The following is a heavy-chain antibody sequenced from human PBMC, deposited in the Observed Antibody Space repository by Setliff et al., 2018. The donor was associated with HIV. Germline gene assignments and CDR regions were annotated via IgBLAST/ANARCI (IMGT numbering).Heavy chain of an antibody. Sequence: ASVKVSCKASGYTFTSYDISWVRQAPGQGLEWMGWISAYNGNTNYAQKPQGRVTITTDTSTSTAYMELRSLSSDDTAVYYCAREIGDYYDSSGYYPPTDYYYGMDVWGQGTTVTVSS. CDR1: GYTFTSYD. CDR3: AREIGDYYDSSGYYPPTDYYYGMDV. V-gene: IGHV1-18*01. CDR2: ISAYNGNT. D-gene: IGHD3-22*01. J-gene: IGHJ6*02.